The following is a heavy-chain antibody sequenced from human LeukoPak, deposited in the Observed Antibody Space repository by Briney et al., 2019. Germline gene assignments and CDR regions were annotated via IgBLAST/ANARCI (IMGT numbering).Heavy chain of an antibody. CDR1: GGSISSSSYY. Sequence: KPSETLSLTCTVSGGSISSSSYYWGWIRQPPGKGLEWIGSIYHGGSTYYNPSLKSRVTISVDTSKNQFSLKLSSVTAADTAVYYCARHVIVRGVMAVLSPWGQGTLVTVSS. D-gene: IGHD3-10*01. J-gene: IGHJ5*02. CDR2: IYHGGST. CDR3: ARHVIVRGVMAVLSP. V-gene: IGHV4-39*01.